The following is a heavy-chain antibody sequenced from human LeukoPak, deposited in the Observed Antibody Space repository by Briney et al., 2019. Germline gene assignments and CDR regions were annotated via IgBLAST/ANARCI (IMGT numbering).Heavy chain of an antibody. CDR2: IKEDGTET. Sequence: GGSLRLSCAASGFTFSTFWMTWVSQAPGKGLEWVANIKEDGTETYYVDSVKGRFTISRDNAKRSLYLQMNSMRFEDTAVYYCARDGPRSGESSYDYWGQGTLVTVSS. CDR3: ARDGPRSGESSYDY. CDR1: GFTFSTFW. V-gene: IGHV3-7*05. J-gene: IGHJ4*02. D-gene: IGHD6-13*01.